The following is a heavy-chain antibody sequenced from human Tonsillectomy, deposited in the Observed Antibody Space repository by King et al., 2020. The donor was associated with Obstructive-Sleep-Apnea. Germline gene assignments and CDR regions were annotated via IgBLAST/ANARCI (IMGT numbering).Heavy chain of an antibody. J-gene: IGHJ5*02. CDR2: INHSGST. D-gene: IGHD2-2*01. V-gene: IGHV4-34*01. CDR3: ATMSVVPGQNAGGDWFDP. CDR1: GGSFSGYY. Sequence: VQLQQWGAGLLKPSETLSLTCAVYGGSFSGYYWSWIRQPPGKGLEWIGEINHSGSTNYNPSLKSRVTISVDTSKNQFSLKLSSVTAADTAVYYCATMSVVPGQNAGGDWFDPWGQGTLVTVSS.